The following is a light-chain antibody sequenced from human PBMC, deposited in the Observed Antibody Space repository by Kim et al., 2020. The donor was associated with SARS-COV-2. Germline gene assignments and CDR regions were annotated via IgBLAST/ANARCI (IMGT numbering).Light chain of an antibody. CDR2: DAS. CDR3: QQRDSWPPAVS. V-gene: IGKV3-11*01. Sequence: PGERATRSCRASQSIDTSLAWYHHSPGQAPRLLVYDASIRATGVPDRFSGSGSGTDFTLTISSLEPEDFSAYYCQQRDSWPPAVSFGGVTKVDIK. J-gene: IGKJ4*01. CDR1: QSIDTS.